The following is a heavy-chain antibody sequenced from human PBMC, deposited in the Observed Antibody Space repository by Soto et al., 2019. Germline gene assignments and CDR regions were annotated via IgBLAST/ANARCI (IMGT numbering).Heavy chain of an antibody. Sequence: ASVKVSCKASGYTFTSYGISWVRQAPGQGLEWMGWISAYNGNTNYAQKLQGRVTMTTDTSTSTAYMELRSLRSDDTAVYYCARPAATVIFYSGMDVWGQGTTVTVSS. V-gene: IGHV1-18*01. CDR2: ISAYNGNT. D-gene: IGHD4-17*01. CDR3: ARPAATVIFYSGMDV. CDR1: GYTFTSYG. J-gene: IGHJ6*02.